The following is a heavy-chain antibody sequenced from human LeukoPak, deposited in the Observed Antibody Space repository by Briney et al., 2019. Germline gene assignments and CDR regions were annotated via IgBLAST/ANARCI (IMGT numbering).Heavy chain of an antibody. CDR1: GFAFSSYG. CDR2: IRYDGSNK. D-gene: IGHD3-22*01. Sequence: GGSLRLSCAASGFAFSSYGMHWVRQAPGKGLEWVAFIRYDGSNKYYADSVKGRFTISRDNSKNTLYLQMNSLRAEDTALYYCAKDISHSSGYYFFDYWGQGTLVTVSS. V-gene: IGHV3-30*02. J-gene: IGHJ4*02. CDR3: AKDISHSSGYYFFDY.